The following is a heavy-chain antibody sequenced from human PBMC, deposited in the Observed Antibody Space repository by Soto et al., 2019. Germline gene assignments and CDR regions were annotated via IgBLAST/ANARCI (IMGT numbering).Heavy chain of an antibody. CDR3: AKDYYDFFSGHRGLNWFDP. J-gene: IGHJ5*02. D-gene: IGHD3-3*01. V-gene: IGHV3-23*01. CDR1: GFTFNIYA. Sequence: GGSLRLSCSASGFTFNIYAMTWVRQAPGKGLEWVSAISRYGDITYYADSVEGRFSISRDNSKNTLYLQMNSLRAEDTAVYYCAKDYYDFFSGHRGLNWFDPWGQGTLVTVSS. CDR2: ISRYGDIT.